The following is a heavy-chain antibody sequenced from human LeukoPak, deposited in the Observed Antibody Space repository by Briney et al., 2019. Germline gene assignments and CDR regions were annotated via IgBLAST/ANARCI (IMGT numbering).Heavy chain of an antibody. V-gene: IGHV3-23*01. J-gene: IGHJ4*02. CDR3: AKDRSCTNDICHGDFDY. Sequence: PGGSLRLSCAASGFTFSSYAVSWVRQAPGKGLEWVSSISGSGGSTYSADFVKGRFTISRDNSKNTLYLQVNSLRAEDTALYYCAKDRSCTNDICHGDFDYWGQGTLVTVSS. D-gene: IGHD2-8*01. CDR2: ISGSGGST. CDR1: GFTFSSYA.